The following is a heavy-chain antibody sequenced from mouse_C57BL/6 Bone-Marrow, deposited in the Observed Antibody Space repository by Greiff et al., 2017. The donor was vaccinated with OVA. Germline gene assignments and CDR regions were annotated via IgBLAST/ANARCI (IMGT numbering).Heavy chain of an antibody. Sequence: QVQLQQSGPELVKPGASVKISCKASGYAFSSSWMNWVKQRPGKGLEWIGRIYPGDGDTNYNGKFKGKATLTADKSSSTAYMQLSSLTSEDSAVYFCARSTVRGLGYWGQGTTLTVSS. V-gene: IGHV1-82*01. CDR1: GYAFSSSW. CDR3: ARSTVRGLGY. CDR2: IYPGDGDT. J-gene: IGHJ2*01. D-gene: IGHD1-1*01.